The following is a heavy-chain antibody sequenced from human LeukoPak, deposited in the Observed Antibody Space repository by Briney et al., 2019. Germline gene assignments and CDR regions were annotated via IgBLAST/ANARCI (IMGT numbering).Heavy chain of an antibody. J-gene: IGHJ4*02. D-gene: IGHD3-3*01. CDR1: GGSISSGGYY. CDR2: IYYSGST. CDR3: ARDFWSGYSFFDY. Sequence: SQTLSLTCTVSGGSISSGGYYWSWIRQHPGKGLEWIGYIYYSGSTYYNPSLKSRVTISVDTSKNQFSLKLSSVTAADTAVYYCARDFWSGYSFFDYWGQGTLVTVSS. V-gene: IGHV4-31*03.